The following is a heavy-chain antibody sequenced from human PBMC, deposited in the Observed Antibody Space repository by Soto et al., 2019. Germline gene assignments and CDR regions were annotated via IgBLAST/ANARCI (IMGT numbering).Heavy chain of an antibody. J-gene: IGHJ4*02. D-gene: IGHD3-16*01. Sequence: QVHLVESGGGVVQPARSLRLSCAASGFNFSDSGMHWVRQAPGKGLEWVAVIWSDGSDEDYADSVKGRFSISRDNSERKLSLQINRPGGEDTGVYYWGGGNRFASPAGWGGGFDFWGQGTLVTVSA. CDR3: GGGNRFASPAGWGGGFDF. V-gene: IGHV3-33*03. CDR2: IWSDGSDE. CDR1: GFNFSDSG.